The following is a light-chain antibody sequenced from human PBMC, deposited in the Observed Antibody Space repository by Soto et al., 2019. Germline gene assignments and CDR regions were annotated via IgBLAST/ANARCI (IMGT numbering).Light chain of an antibody. CDR1: QSITSE. Sequence: EIVMTQSPATRSLSPGERAALSCRASQSITSEFAWYQQKPGQPPRLLIYGASTRATGIPARFTGSESGSEFTLTISGLQSEEFSVYYCQQGHNRPLTCGQGTSLEI. V-gene: IGKV3-15*01. CDR3: QQGHNRPLT. J-gene: IGKJ2*01. CDR2: GAS.